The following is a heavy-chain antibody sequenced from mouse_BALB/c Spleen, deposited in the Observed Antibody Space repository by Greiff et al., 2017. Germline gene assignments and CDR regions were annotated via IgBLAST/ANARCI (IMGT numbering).Heavy chain of an antibody. V-gene: IGHV5-6*01. J-gene: IGHJ4*01. D-gene: IGHD1-1*01. CDR2: ISSGGSYT. CDR3: ARYDYDYAMDY. CDR1: GFTFSSYG. Sequence: EVQLVESGGDLVKPGGSLKLSCAASGFTFSSYGMSWVRQTPDKRLEWVATISSGGSYTYYPDSVKGRFTISRDNAKNTLYLQMSSLKSEDTAMYYCARYDYDYAMDYWGQGTSVTVSS.